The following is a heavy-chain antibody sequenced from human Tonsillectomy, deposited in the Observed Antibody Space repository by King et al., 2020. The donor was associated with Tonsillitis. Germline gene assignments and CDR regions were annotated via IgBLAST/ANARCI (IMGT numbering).Heavy chain of an antibody. Sequence: QLVQSGGGVVQPGRSLRLSCEASGFTFSTSDMHWVRQAPGKGLEWVAVISSDGSKEFYADSVKGRFSISRDNSKNTLYLQMNSLRVEDTAVYYCAGDLVYWGQGTLVTVSS. D-gene: IGHD3-16*01. CDR3: AGDLVY. CDR1: GFTFSTSD. V-gene: IGHV3-33*05. J-gene: IGHJ4*02. CDR2: ISSDGSKE.